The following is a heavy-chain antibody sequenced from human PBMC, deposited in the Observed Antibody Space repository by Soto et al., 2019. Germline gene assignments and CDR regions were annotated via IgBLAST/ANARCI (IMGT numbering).Heavy chain of an antibody. J-gene: IGHJ6*02. D-gene: IGHD5-18*01. Sequence: SDTLSLTCTVSGGSISSGDYYWSWIRQHPGKGLEWIGYIYYSGRSYFNPSLKSRVTISVDTSKNQFSLNLSSVTAADTAVFYCARVQLWKYYYNGMDVWGQGTTVTVSS. CDR1: GGSISSGDYY. CDR2: IYYSGRS. V-gene: IGHV4-31*03. CDR3: ARVQLWKYYYNGMDV.